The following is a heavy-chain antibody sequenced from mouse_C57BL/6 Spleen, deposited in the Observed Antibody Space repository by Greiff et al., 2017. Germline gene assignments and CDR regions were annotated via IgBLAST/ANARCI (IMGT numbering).Heavy chain of an antibody. J-gene: IGHJ2*01. D-gene: IGHD4-1*01. CDR2: INPSSGYT. V-gene: IGHV1-7*01. CDR3: ARDLTGTAYYLDY. CDR1: GYTFTSYW. Sequence: QVQLQQSGAELAKPGASVKLSCKASGYTFTSYWMHWVKQRPGQGLEWIGYINPSSGYTKYNQKFKDKATLTADKSSSTAYMQLSSLTYEDSAVYYCARDLTGTAYYLDYWGQGTTLTVSS.